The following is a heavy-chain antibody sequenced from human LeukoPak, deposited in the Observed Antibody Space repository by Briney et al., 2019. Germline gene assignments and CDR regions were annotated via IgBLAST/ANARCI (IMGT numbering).Heavy chain of an antibody. CDR1: GFTVSRNS. D-gene: IGHD5-24*01. CDR3: ARDKFGDGYNYWGY. Sequence: GGSLRLSCAASGFTVSRNSMSWVRQSPGKGLEWVSIIPSGGSTDYADSVKGRFILSRDNSKNTLYLQMNSLRAEDTAVYYCARDKFGDGYNYWGYWGQGALVTVSS. J-gene: IGHJ4*02. CDR2: IPSGGST. V-gene: IGHV3-66*01.